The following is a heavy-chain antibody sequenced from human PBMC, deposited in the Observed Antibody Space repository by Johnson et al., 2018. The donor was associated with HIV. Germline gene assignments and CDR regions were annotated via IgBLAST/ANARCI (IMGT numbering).Heavy chain of an antibody. CDR3: AKKGVTIFGVVRWETDALDI. D-gene: IGHD3-3*01. J-gene: IGHJ3*02. Sequence: VQLVESGGGLVQPGGSLRLSCAASGFTFNSQWMTWVRQAPGKGLEWVANIKQDGSDRYYVNSVKGRFTISRDDPKNSLYLQMNSLTAEDTTVYYCAKKGVTIFGVVRWETDALDIWGQGTMVTVPS. V-gene: IGHV3-7*01. CDR2: IKQDGSDR. CDR1: GFTFNSQW.